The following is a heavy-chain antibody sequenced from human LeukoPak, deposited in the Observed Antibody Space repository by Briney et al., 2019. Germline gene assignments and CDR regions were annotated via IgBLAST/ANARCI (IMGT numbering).Heavy chain of an antibody. CDR3: ARLRITMIVVTDYYYYGMDV. Sequence: SETLSLTYTMSGGSISPYYWSWIRQPPGKGLEWIAYIFHSGTTKYNPSLKSRVTISVDTSKNQFSLKLSSVTAADTAVYYCARLRITMIVVTDYYYYGMDVWGQGTTVTVSS. J-gene: IGHJ6*02. CDR1: GGSISPYY. V-gene: IGHV4-59*12. CDR2: IFHSGTT. D-gene: IGHD3-22*01.